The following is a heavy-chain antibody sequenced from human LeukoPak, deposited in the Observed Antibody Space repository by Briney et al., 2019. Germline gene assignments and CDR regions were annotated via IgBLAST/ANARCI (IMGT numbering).Heavy chain of an antibody. CDR1: GFTVSSNY. CDR2: IYSGNRT. J-gene: IGHJ3*02. D-gene: IGHD2/OR15-2a*01. CDR3: ARGVSENLFDVFDI. V-gene: IGHV3-53*01. Sequence: GGSLRLSCAASGFTVSSNYMSWVRQAPGKGLEWVSVIYSGNRTYYADSVKGRFTVSRDNSKKTLYLQMSSLRAEDTAVYYCARGVSENLFDVFDIWGQGTMVTVSS.